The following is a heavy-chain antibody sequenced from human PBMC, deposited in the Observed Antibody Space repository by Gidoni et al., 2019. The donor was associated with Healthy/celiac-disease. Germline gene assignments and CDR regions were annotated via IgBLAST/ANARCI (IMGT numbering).Heavy chain of an antibody. D-gene: IGHD6-6*01. Sequence: QVQLQESGPGLVKPSQTLSLTCTVSGGSISSGSYYWRWLRQPAGKGLEWIGRIYTSGSTNYNPSLKSRVTISVDTSKNQFSLKLSSVTAADTAVYYCAASIAARRYYFDYWGQGTLVTVSS. CDR1: GGSISSGSYY. J-gene: IGHJ4*02. V-gene: IGHV4-61*02. CDR3: AASIAARRYYFDY. CDR2: IYTSGST.